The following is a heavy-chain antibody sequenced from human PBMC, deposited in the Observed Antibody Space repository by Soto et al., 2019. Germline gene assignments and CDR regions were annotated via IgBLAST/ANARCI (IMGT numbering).Heavy chain of an antibody. D-gene: IGHD3-22*01. Sequence: EVQLLESGGGLVQPGGSLRLSCAASGFTFSSYAMSWVRQAPGKGLEWVSGTSGSGGSIYYADSVKGRFTVSRDSSKNTLFLQMNSLRAEDTAVYYCARHIGSGYFYFLGEPFDYWGQGTLVTVSS. CDR1: GFTFSSYA. V-gene: IGHV3-23*01. CDR3: ARHIGSGYFYFLGEPFDY. CDR2: TSGSGGSI. J-gene: IGHJ4*02.